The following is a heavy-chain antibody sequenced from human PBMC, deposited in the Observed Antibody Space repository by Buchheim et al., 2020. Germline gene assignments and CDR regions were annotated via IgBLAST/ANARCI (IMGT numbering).Heavy chain of an antibody. Sequence: EVQLVESGGGLVKPGGSLRLSCAASGFTFSNAWMSWVRQAPGKGLEWVGRIKSKSDGGTKDYAAPGKGRFTISRDDSKKTVYLQMNSLKTEDTAVYYCTTDLIIREYYGSEIGDYWGQGTL. V-gene: IGHV3-15*01. CDR1: GFTFSNAW. J-gene: IGHJ4*02. D-gene: IGHD3-10*01. CDR2: IKSKSDGGTK. CDR3: TTDLIIREYYGSEIGDY.